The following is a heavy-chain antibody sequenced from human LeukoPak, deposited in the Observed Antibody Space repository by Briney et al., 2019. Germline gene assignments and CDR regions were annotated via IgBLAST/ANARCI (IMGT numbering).Heavy chain of an antibody. CDR3: ARGLTYYYDSSGYMDY. J-gene: IGHJ4*02. Sequence: GASVKVSCKASGYTFTGYYMHWVRQAPGQGLEWMGWINPNSGGTNYAQKFQGRVTMTRDTSISTAYMELSRLRSDDTAVYYCARGLTYYYDSSGYMDYWGQGTLVTVSS. D-gene: IGHD3-22*01. CDR1: GYTFTGYY. V-gene: IGHV1-2*02. CDR2: INPNSGGT.